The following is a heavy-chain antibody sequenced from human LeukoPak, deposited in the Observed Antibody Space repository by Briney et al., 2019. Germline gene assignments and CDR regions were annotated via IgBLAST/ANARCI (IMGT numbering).Heavy chain of an antibody. CDR3: ARVHIRYYYMDV. V-gene: IGHV3-21*01. Sequence: PGGSLRLSCAASGFTFSSYSMKWVRQAPGKGLEWVSSISSSTSYIDYADSVKGRFTISRDNAKNSLYLRMNSLRAEDTAVYYCARVHIRYYYMDVWGKGTTVTVSS. CDR1: GFTFSSYS. J-gene: IGHJ6*03. D-gene: IGHD2-21*01. CDR2: ISSSTSYI.